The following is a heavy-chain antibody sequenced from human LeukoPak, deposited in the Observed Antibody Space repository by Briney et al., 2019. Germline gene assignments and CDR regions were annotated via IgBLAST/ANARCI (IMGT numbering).Heavy chain of an antibody. CDR2: IFYSGST. J-gene: IGHJ4*02. CDR1: GGSISSGGYY. V-gene: IGHV4-31*03. D-gene: IGHD3-22*01. CDR3: ARGQESYYDSSGYYYFDY. Sequence: PSETLSFTCTVSGGSISSGGYYWSWIRQHPGKGLEWIGYIFYSGSTHYNPSLKSRVTISADTSKNQFSLKLSSVTAADTAVYYCARGQESYYDSSGYYYFDYWGQGTLDTVSS.